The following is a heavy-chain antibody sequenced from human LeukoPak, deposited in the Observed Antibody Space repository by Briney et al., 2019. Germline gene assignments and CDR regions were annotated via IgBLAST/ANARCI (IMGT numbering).Heavy chain of an antibody. Sequence: GASVKVSCKASGYTFTGYFFHWVRQAPGQGLEWMGWINPYTGATNYAQKFQGRVTMTRDTSINTAYMELRRLRSDDTAVYWCARGFADSSGYLLSYFDYWGQGTLVTVSS. CDR2: INPYTGAT. CDR3: ARGFADSSGYLLSYFDY. CDR1: GYTFTGYF. D-gene: IGHD3-22*01. V-gene: IGHV1-2*02. J-gene: IGHJ4*02.